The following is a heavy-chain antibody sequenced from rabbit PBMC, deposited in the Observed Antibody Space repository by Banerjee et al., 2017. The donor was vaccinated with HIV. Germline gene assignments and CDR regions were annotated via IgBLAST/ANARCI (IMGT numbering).Heavy chain of an antibody. V-gene: IGHV1S45*01. Sequence: QEQLEESGGDLVKPEGSLTLTCTASGFSFSSGYDMCWVRQAPGKGLEWIGCIYTGDDSTYYASWAKGRFTISRTPSTTVTLQVTSLTAADTATYFCARGDDSSYWTGGYLNLWGPGTLVT. CDR1: GFSFSSGYD. D-gene: IGHD8-1*01. CDR3: ARGDDSSYWTGGYLNL. CDR2: IYTGDDST. J-gene: IGHJ4*01.